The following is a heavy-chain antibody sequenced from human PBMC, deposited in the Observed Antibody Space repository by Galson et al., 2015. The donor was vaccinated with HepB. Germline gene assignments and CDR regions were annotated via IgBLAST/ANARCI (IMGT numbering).Heavy chain of an antibody. CDR1: GGTFSSYA. CDR3: ASHSGSLVGAGSTDY. D-gene: IGHD1-26*01. CDR2: IIPILGIA. Sequence: SVKVSCKASGGTFSSYAISWVRQAPGQGLEWMGRIIPILGIANYAQKFQGRVTITADKSTSTAYMELSSLRSEDTAVYYCASHSGSLVGAGSTDYWGQGTLVTVSS. V-gene: IGHV1-69*04. J-gene: IGHJ4*02.